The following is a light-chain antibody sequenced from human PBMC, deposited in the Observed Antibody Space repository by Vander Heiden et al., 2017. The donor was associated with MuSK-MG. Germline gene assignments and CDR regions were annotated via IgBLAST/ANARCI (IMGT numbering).Light chain of an antibody. Sequence: SGLSEPPAGSGTLGKRVTISCSGSSSNIGSNTVNWYQQLPGTAPKLLIFSNNQRPSGVPDRFSFSQSGTSASLATSALEPEDAAAYYCSASDDSLNGSWVFGGGTKLTVL. CDR3: SASDDSLNGSWV. CDR2: SNN. V-gene: IGLV1-44*01. J-gene: IGLJ3*02. CDR1: SSNIGSNT.